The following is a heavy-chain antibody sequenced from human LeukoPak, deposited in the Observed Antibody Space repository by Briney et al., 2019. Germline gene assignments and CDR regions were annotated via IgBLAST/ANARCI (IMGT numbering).Heavy chain of an antibody. D-gene: IGHD5-24*01. Sequence: GGSLRLSCAASGFTFSRYWMSWVRQAPGKGLEWVANINQDGSEKYYVDSVKGRFTISRDNAKNSLYLQMNSLRAEETAVYYCARDADLGATIIGAFDIWGQGTMVTVPS. J-gene: IGHJ3*02. CDR3: ARDADLGATIIGAFDI. CDR1: GFTFSRYW. CDR2: INQDGSEK. V-gene: IGHV3-7*01.